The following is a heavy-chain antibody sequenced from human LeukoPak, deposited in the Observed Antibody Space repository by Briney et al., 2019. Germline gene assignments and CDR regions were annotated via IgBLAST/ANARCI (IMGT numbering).Heavy chain of an antibody. CDR1: GGSISSYY. CDR2: IYYSGST. V-gene: IGHV4-59*01. D-gene: IGHD5-24*01. J-gene: IGHJ4*02. CDR3: ARVGMATIRRGARGYYFDY. Sequence: SETLSLTCTVSGGSISSYYWSWIRQPPGKGLEWIGYIYYSGSTNYNPSLKSRVTISVDTSKNQFSLKLSSVTAADTAVYYCARVGMATIRRGARGYYFDYWGQGTLVTVSS.